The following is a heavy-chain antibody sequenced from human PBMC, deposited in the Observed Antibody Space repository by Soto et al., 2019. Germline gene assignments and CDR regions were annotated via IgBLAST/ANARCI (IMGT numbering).Heavy chain of an antibody. CDR1: GGSISPFY. CDR3: ARVGGVAARTFDY. D-gene: IGHD2-15*01. V-gene: IGHV4-59*01. J-gene: IGHJ4*02. CDR2: LYYSGNT. Sequence: LTCTVSGGSISPFYWSWVRQPPGKGLEWIGHLYYSGNTNYNPSLKSRVTISVDASKNQVSLRLTSVTAADTAVYYCARVGGVAARTFDYWGQGTVVTVSS.